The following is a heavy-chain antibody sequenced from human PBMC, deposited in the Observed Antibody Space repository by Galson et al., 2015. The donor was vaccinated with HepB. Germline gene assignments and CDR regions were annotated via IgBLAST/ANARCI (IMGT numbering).Heavy chain of an antibody. CDR3: ARDQGIATAGGRAIQH. D-gene: IGHD6-13*01. Sequence: SLRLSCAASGFTFSSYWMHWVRQAPGKGLVWVSRINSDGSSTTYADSVKGRFTISRDNAKNTLYLQMNSLRVEDTAVYYCARDQGIATAGGRAIQHWGQGTLVTVSS. CDR2: INSDGSST. CDR1: GFTFSSYW. J-gene: IGHJ1*01. V-gene: IGHV3-74*01.